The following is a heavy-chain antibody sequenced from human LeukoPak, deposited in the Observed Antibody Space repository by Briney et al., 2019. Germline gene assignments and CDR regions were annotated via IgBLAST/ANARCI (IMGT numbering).Heavy chain of an antibody. J-gene: IGHJ4*02. CDR1: GFTFSTYS. V-gene: IGHV3-21*01. CDR3: ASSQQLVNFDY. D-gene: IGHD6-13*01. Sequence: GGSLRLSCSASGFTFSTYSINWVRQAPGKGLEWVSSISSSSRYIYYADSVKGRFTISRDNAKNSLYLQMNSLRAEDTAVYYCASSQQLVNFDYWGQGTLVTVSS. CDR2: ISSSSRYI.